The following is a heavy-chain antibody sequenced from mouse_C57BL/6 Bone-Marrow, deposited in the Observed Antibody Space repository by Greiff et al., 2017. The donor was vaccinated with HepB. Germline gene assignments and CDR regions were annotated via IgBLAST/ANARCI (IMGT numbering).Heavy chain of an antibody. J-gene: IGHJ4*01. V-gene: IGHV1-59*01. CDR1: GYTFTSYW. D-gene: IGHD1-1*01. CDR2: IDPSDSYT. Sequence: QVQLKQPGAELVRPGTSVKLSCKASGYTFTSYWMHWVKQRPGQGLEWIGVIDPSDSYTNYNQKFKGKATLTVDTSSSTAYMQLSSLTSEDSAVYYCARWGNYYGSSWAMDYWGQGTSVTVSS. CDR3: ARWGNYYGSSWAMDY.